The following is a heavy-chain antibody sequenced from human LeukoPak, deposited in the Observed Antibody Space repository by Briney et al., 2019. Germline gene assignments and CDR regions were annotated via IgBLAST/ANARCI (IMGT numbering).Heavy chain of an antibody. D-gene: IGHD2-2*01. V-gene: IGHV4-30-4*08. J-gene: IGHJ3*02. CDR2: IYYSGST. CDR1: GGSISSGDYY. CDR3: ARAGSTSSPAFDI. Sequence: SQTLSLTCTVSGGSISSGDYYWSWIRQPPGKGLEWIGYIYYSGSTYYNPSLKSRVTISVDTSKNQFSLKLSSVTAADTAVYYCARAGSTSSPAFDIWGQGTMVTVSS.